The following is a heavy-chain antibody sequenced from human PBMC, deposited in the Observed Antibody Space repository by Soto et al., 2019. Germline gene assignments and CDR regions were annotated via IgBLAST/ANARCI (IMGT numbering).Heavy chain of an antibody. CDR2: IYYSGST. CDR3: ASTDHGSGRPPSY. D-gene: IGHD3-10*01. J-gene: IGHJ4*02. Sequence: SETLSLTCTVSGSSISSSSYYWGWIRQPPGKGLEWIGSIYYSGSTYYNPSLKSRVTISVDTSKNQFSLKLSSVTAADTAVYYCASTDHGSGRPPSYWGQGTLVTVSS. V-gene: IGHV4-39*01. CDR1: GSSISSSSYY.